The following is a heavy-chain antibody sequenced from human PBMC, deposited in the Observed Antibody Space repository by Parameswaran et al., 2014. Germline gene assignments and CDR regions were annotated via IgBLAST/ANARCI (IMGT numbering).Heavy chain of an antibody. V-gene: IGHV3-49*02. J-gene: IGHJ4*02. CDR2: IRSKAYGGTT. CDR3: TRDSATYSGYDGGHY. D-gene: IGHD5-12*01. Sequence: RWIRQPPGKGLEWVGFIRSKAYGGTTEYAASVKGRFTISRDDSKSIAYLQMNSLKTEDTAVYYCTRDSATYSGYDGGHYWGQGTLVTVSS.